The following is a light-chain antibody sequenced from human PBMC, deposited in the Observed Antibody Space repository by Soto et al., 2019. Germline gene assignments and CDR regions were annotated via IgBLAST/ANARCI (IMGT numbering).Light chain of an antibody. CDR3: QQYIDSPRT. Sequence: LTQSPGTLALSPGDGATLSCRASQTVNRNYLAWYHQRPGQPPRLLIYGVSNRASGVPDRFSGDGSGTEFTLTIGRLDPDDFGVYYCQQYIDSPRTFGQGTRVEVK. V-gene: IGKV3-20*01. CDR2: GVS. CDR1: QTVNRNY. J-gene: IGKJ1*01.